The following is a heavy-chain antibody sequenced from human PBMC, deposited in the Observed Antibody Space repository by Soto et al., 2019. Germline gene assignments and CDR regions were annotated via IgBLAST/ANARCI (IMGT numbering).Heavy chain of an antibody. Sequence: SETLSLTCTVSCGYISSRSYYWGWISQPPGKGLEWIGSIYYSGSTYYNPSLKSRVTISVDTSKNQFSLKLSSVTAADTAVYYCARHGSGHLGPQAYFDYWGQGTLVTVSS. V-gene: IGHV4-39*01. J-gene: IGHJ4*02. CDR2: IYYSGST. CDR1: CGYISSRSYY. D-gene: IGHD2-15*01. CDR3: ARHGSGHLGPQAYFDY.